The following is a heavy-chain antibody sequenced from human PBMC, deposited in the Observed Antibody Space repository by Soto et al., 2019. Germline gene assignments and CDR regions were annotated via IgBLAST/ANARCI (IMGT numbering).Heavy chain of an antibody. J-gene: IGHJ4*02. D-gene: IGHD1-26*01. CDR2: IYPGDSDT. CDR3: ARAQEWERHFDY. Sequence: GESLKISCKGSGYSFTSYGVGWVRQMPGKGLEWMGIIYPGDSDTIYSPSFQGQVTISADKSISTAYLQWSSLKDSDTAMYYCARAQEWERHFDYWGQGNLVTVSS. CDR1: GYSFTSYG. V-gene: IGHV5-51*01.